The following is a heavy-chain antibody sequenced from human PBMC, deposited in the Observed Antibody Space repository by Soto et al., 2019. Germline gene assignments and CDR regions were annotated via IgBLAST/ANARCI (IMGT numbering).Heavy chain of an antibody. CDR3: ARGIGLLWFGESPYYFDY. CDR1: GYTFTGYY. V-gene: IGHV1-2*04. D-gene: IGHD3-10*01. J-gene: IGHJ4*02. CDR2: INPNSGGT. Sequence: ASVKVSCKASGYTFTGYYMHWVRQAPGQGLEWMGWINPNSGGTNYAQKFQGWVTMTTDTSMSTAYMELRSLRSDDTAVYYCARGIGLLWFGESPYYFDYWGQGTLVTVSS.